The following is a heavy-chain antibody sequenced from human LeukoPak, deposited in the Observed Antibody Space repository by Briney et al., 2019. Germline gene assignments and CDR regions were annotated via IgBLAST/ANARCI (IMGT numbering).Heavy chain of an antibody. CDR2: ISYDGSNK. CDR3: ARGTSGYSSFDY. D-gene: IGHD3-3*01. Sequence: AGRSLRLSCAASGFTFSSYAMHWVRQAPGKGLEWVAVISYDGSNKYYADSVKGRFTISRDNSKNTLYLQMNSLRAEDTAVYYCARGTSGYSSFDYWGQGTLVTVSS. J-gene: IGHJ4*02. V-gene: IGHV3-30-3*01. CDR1: GFTFSSYA.